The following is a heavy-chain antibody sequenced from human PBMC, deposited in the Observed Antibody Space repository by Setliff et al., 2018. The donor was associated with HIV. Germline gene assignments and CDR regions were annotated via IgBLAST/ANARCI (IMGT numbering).Heavy chain of an antibody. V-gene: IGHV4-39*01. CDR2: IFYTGST. CDR1: GGSISSSTYY. Sequence: SETLSLTCSVSGGSISSSTYYWGWIRQPPGKGLEWIGDIFYTGSTYYNPSLKSRVAISADTSENQFSLKLNSVTAADTAVYYRARRGRDGVFIMFATGFDPWGQGALVTVSS. D-gene: IGHD2-8*01. J-gene: IGHJ5*02. CDR3: ARRGRDGVFIMFATGFDP.